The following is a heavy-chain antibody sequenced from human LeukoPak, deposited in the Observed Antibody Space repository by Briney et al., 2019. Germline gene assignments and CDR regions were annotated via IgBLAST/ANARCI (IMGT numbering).Heavy chain of an antibody. D-gene: IGHD4-23*01. CDR1: GYTFTNYG. CDR3: ARQGYGGHSQGAADY. V-gene: IGHV1-18*01. Sequence: GATVKVSCKASGYTFTNYGISWVRQAPGQGLEWMGWISANNGNRNYAQKLQDRVSMTTDTSTSTAYMELRSLRSDDTAVYYCARQGYGGHSQGAADYWGQGTLVIVSS. CDR2: ISANNGNR. J-gene: IGHJ4*02.